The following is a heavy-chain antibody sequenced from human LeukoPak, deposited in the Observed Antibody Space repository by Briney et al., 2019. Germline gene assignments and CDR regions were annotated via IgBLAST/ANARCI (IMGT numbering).Heavy chain of an antibody. V-gene: IGHV1-2*02. CDR1: GYTFTGYY. D-gene: IGHD3-10*01. J-gene: IGHJ4*02. Sequence: ASVKVSCKASGYTFTGYYMHWVRQAPGQGLEWMGWINPNSGGTNYAQKFQGRVTMTRDTSISTAYMELSRLRSDDTAVYYCARGGRIRGAYYLRDYWGQGTLVTVSS. CDR2: INPNSGGT. CDR3: ARGGRIRGAYYLRDY.